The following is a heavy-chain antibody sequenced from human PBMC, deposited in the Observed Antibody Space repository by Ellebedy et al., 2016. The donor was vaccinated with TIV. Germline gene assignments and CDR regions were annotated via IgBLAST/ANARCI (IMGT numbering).Heavy chain of an antibody. J-gene: IGHJ1*01. CDR2: INHSGST. V-gene: IGHV4-34*01. CDR3: ARVYRYLSYFQH. CDR1: GGSFSGYY. D-gene: IGHD3-9*01. Sequence: SETLSLTXAVYGGSFSGYYWSWIRQPPGKGLEWIGEINHSGSTNYNPSLKSRVTISVDTSKNQFSLKLSSVTAADTAVYYCARVYRYLSYFQHWGQGTLVTVSS.